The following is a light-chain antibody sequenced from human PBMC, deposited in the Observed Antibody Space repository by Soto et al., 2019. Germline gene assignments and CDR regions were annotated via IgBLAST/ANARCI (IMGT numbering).Light chain of an antibody. V-gene: IGKV4-1*01. Sequence: DIVMTQSPDSLAVSLGERATINCKSSQSVLYSSNNKNYLAWYQQKPGQPPKLLIYWASTREPGVPDRFSGSGSGTDFTLTISSLQAEDVAVYYCQQSYSTPRTFGQGTKVEIK. J-gene: IGKJ1*01. CDR1: QSVLYSSNNKNY. CDR2: WAS. CDR3: QQSYSTPRT.